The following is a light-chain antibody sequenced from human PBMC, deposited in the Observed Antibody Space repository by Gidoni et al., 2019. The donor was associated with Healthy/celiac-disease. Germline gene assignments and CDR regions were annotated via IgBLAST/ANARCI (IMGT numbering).Light chain of an antibody. CDR3: QQYGSSIT. CDR1: QSVSSSY. Sequence: EIVLTQAPGTLSLSPGERATLPCRARQSVSSSYLAWYQQKPGQAHSPLIYGASSRATGIPDRFSGSGSGTDFTLTISRLEPEDFALYYCQQYGSSITFGPGTKVDIK. CDR2: GAS. V-gene: IGKV3-20*01. J-gene: IGKJ3*01.